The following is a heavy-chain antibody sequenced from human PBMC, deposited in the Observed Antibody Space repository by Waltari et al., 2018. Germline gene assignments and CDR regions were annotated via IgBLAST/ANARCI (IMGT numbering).Heavy chain of an antibody. Sequence: QLQLVPSGAEVKKHGASVKVYCKTSGYTFTSYAMHWVRQAPGQRREWMGWINAGNGNTKYSQKFQGRVTITRDTSASTAYMELSSLRSEDTAVYYCARVEGAAGLDIWGQGTMVTVSS. CDR2: INAGNGNT. V-gene: IGHV1-3*01. CDR1: GYTFTSYA. D-gene: IGHD3-16*01. J-gene: IGHJ3*02. CDR3: ARVEGAAGLDI.